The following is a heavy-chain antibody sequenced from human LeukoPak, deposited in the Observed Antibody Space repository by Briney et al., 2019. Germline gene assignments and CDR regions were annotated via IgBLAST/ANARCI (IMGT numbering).Heavy chain of an antibody. D-gene: IGHD5-18*01. CDR3: ARLILVDTAMVYYFDY. CDR1: GGSFSGYY. J-gene: IGHJ4*02. V-gene: IGHV4-34*01. CDR2: INHSGST. Sequence: SETLSLTCAVYGGSFSGYYWSWIRQPPGKGLEWIGEINHSGSTNYNPSLKSRVTISVDTSKNQFSLKLSSVTAADTAVYYCARLILVDTAMVYYFDYWGQGTLVTVSS.